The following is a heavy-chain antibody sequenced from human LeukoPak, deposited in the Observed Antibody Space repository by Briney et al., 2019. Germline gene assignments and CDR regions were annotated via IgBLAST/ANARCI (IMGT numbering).Heavy chain of an antibody. CDR1: GGSISSSSYY. V-gene: IGHV4-39*07. Sequence: SETLSLTCTVSGGSISSSSYYWEWNRQPPGKGLDWIGQINHSGSTNYNPSLKSRVTISVDTSKNQFSLELSSVTAADTAVYYCAREFKYHDVLTGYSHDAFDMWGQGTMVTVSS. CDR2: INHSGST. J-gene: IGHJ3*02. D-gene: IGHD3-9*01. CDR3: AREFKYHDVLTGYSHDAFDM.